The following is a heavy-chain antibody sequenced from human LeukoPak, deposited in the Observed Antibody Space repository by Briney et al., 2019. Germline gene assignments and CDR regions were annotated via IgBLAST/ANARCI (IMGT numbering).Heavy chain of an antibody. D-gene: IGHD1-1*01. Sequence: GESLKISCKGSGYGFTTYWIGWVRQMPGKGLGWMGIIYPGDSDTRYSPSFQGQVTISADKSISTAYLQWSSLKASDTAMYYCARRQRNNWFDPWGQGTLVTVSS. CDR3: ARRQRNNWFDP. J-gene: IGHJ5*02. CDR2: IYPGDSDT. CDR1: GYGFTTYW. V-gene: IGHV5-51*01.